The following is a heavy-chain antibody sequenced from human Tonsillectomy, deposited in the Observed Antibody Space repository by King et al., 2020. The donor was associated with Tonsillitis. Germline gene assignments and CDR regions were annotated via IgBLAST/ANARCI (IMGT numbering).Heavy chain of an antibody. CDR2: ISYDGNNK. J-gene: IGHJ4*02. V-gene: IGHV3-30*04. CDR3: ARVDYDSSFGPL. Sequence: VQLVESGGGVVQPGRSLRLSCAASGFTFSNHAMHWVRQAPGKGLERVAVISYDGNNKYYADSVKGRFTISRDNSKNTVYLQINTLRAEDTAVYYCARVDYDSSFGPLWGQGTLVTVSS. D-gene: IGHD3-22*01. CDR1: GFTFSNHA.